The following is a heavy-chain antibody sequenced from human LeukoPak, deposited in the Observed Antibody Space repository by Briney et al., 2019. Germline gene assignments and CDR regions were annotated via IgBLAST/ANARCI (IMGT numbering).Heavy chain of an antibody. D-gene: IGHD6-6*01. J-gene: IGHJ4*02. CDR2: INWKGGST. CDR3: ARRPYSSSSHYFDY. V-gene: IGHV3-20*01. CDR1: GFTFDDYG. Sequence: GGPLRLSCAASGFTFDDYGMSWVRQVPGKGLEWVSGINWKGGSTVYADSVKGRFAISRDNAKNSLYLEMNSLRAEDTALYHCARRPYSSSSHYFDYWGQGTLVTVSS.